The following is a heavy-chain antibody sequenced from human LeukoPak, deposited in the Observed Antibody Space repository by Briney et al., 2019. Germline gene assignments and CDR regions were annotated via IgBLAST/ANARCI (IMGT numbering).Heavy chain of an antibody. V-gene: IGHV1-2*06. D-gene: IGHD3-16*01. CDR2: INPNSGGT. CDR3: AGGVLHGGGNWFDP. Sequence: ASVKVSCKTSGYTFTGYYMHWLRQAPGQGLEWMGRINPNSGGTYYAQKFRSRVTMTRDTSISTAYMELASLISDDTAVYYCAGGVLHGGGNWFDPWGQGTLVTVSP. J-gene: IGHJ5*02. CDR1: GYTFTGYY.